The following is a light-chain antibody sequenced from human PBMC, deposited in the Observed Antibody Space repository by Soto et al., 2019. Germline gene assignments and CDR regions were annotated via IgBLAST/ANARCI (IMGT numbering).Light chain of an antibody. CDR1: QSISIG. V-gene: IGKV3-15*01. J-gene: IGKJ5*01. Sequence: EIVMTQSPATLSVSPGERATLSCRASQSISIGLAWYQQKPGQAPRLLIYDTSTRATGIPARFSGSGSGTEFTLTISSLQSEDFAVYYCQQYNKWPPITFGQGTRLEI. CDR3: QQYNKWPPIT. CDR2: DTS.